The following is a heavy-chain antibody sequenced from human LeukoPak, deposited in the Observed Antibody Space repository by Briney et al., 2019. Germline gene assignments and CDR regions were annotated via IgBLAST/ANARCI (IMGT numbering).Heavy chain of an antibody. V-gene: IGHV4-34*01. J-gene: IGHJ4*02. CDR1: GGSFSDYY. Sequence: PSETLSLTCGVHGGSFSDYYWSWLRQAPGKGLEWIGEINHSGSTNYNSSLKSRVTVSVDTSKNQFSLKLSSVTAADTAVYYCARLGMYTSSWYRFKYFDYWGQGSLVVVSS. D-gene: IGHD6-13*01. CDR3: ARLGMYTSSWYRFKYFDY. CDR2: INHSGST.